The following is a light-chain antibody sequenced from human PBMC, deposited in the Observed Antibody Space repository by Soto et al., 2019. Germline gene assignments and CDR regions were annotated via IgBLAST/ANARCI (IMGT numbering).Light chain of an antibody. J-gene: IGKJ2*01. V-gene: IGKV1-5*03. CDR3: QQYDRVPYT. CDR1: QSISNW. Sequence: DIQMTQSPSTLSASVGDTVTITCRASQSISNWLAWYQQKPGQAPKLLIHKASTLESGVPSRFSGSGSGTEFTLTISSLQPDDFATFSCQQYDRVPYTFGQGTKLEIK. CDR2: KAS.